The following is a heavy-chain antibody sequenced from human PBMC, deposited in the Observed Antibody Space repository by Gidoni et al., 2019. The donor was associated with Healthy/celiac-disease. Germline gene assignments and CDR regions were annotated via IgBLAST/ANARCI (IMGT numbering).Heavy chain of an antibody. Sequence: QVQLVESGGGVVQPGRSLRLSCAASGFTFSSYGMHWVRQAPGKGLEWVAVISYDGSNKYYADSVKGRFTISRDNSKNTLYLQMNSLRAEDTAVYYCAKDSGRFYYDTPGYFDYWGQGTLVTVSS. CDR3: AKDSGRFYYDTPGYFDY. V-gene: IGHV3-30*18. CDR2: ISYDGSNK. CDR1: GFTFSSYG. D-gene: IGHD3-22*01. J-gene: IGHJ4*02.